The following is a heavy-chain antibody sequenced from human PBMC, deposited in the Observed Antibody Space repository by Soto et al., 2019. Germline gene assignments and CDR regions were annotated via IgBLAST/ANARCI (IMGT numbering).Heavy chain of an antibody. CDR1: GYTFTSYA. CDR3: ARGVGYSSSWYYFDY. D-gene: IGHD6-13*01. V-gene: IGHV1-3*01. J-gene: IGHJ4*02. CDR2: INAGNGNT. Sequence: ASVKVSCKASGYTFTSYAMHWVRQAPGQRLEWMGWINAGNGNTKYSQKFQGRVTITRDTSASTAYMELSSLRSEDTAVYYCARGVGYSSSWYYFDYWGKGTLVTVSS.